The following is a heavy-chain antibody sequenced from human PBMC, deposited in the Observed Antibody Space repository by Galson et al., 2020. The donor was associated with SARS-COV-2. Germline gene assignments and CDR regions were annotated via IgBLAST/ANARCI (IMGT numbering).Heavy chain of an antibody. CDR2: IYYSGST. CDR1: GGSISSGGYY. D-gene: IGHD2-15*01. J-gene: IGHJ6*02. V-gene: IGHV4-31*03. CDR3: ARDIGYCSGGSCYSGGHYYYYGTDV. Sequence: SETLSLTCTVSGGSISSGGYYWSWIRQHPGKGLEWIGYIYYSGSTYYNPSLKSRVTISVDTSKNQFSLKLSSVTAADTAVYYCARDIGYCSGGSCYSGGHYYYYGTDVWGQGTTVTVSS.